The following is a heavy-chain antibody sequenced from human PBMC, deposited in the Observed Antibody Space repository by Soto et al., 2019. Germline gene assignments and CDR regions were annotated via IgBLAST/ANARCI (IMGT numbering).Heavy chain of an antibody. CDR3: ASRSPAFDF. CDR2: ISTNTGDV. Sequence: QVQLVQSGPEVKKPGASVKVSCKTSGYTFTSYGISWVRQAPGQGLEWMGWISTNTGDVKYAQKFQGRVTMTTDTSTSTGYMELRSLRSDDTAIYYCASRSPAFDFWGQGTLVTVS. J-gene: IGHJ4*02. CDR1: GYTFTSYG. V-gene: IGHV1-18*04.